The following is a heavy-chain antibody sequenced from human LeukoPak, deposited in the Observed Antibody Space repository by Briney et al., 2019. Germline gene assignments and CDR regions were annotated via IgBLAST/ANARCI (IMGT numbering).Heavy chain of an antibody. V-gene: IGHV1-69*13. CDR3: ARCSRTSGPLGYYYYYMDV. CDR2: IIPIFGTA. CDR1: GGTFSSYA. Sequence: SVKVSCKASGGTFSSYAISWVRQAPGQGLEWMGGIIPIFGTANYAQKFQGRVTITADESTSTAYMELSSLRSEDTAVYYCARCSRTSGPLGYYYYYMDVWGKGTTVTVSS. D-gene: IGHD6-25*01. J-gene: IGHJ6*03.